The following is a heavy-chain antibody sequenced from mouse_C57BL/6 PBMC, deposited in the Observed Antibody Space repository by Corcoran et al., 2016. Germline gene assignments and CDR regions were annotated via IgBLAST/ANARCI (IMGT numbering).Heavy chain of an antibody. CDR1: GYTFTSYG. V-gene: IGHV1-81*01. Sequence: QVQLQQSGAELARPGASVKLSCKASGYTFTSYGISWVKQRTGQGLEWIGEIYPRSGNTYYNEKFKGKATLTADKSSSTAYMELRSLTSEDSAVYFCNYGSSLAYWGQGTLVTVSA. CDR2: IYPRSGNT. J-gene: IGHJ3*01. D-gene: IGHD1-1*01. CDR3: NYGSSLAY.